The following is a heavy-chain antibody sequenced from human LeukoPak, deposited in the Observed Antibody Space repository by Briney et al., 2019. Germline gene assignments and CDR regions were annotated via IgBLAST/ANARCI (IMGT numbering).Heavy chain of an antibody. CDR2: ISWDGGST. CDR3: AKGDLEKGSYHSGFGDMDV. Sequence: GGSLRLSCAASGFTFDDYAMHWVRQAPGKGLEWVSLISWDGGSTYYADSVKGRFTISRDNSKNSLNLQMNSLRAEDTALYYCAKGDLEKGSYHSGFGDMDVWGKGTTVTVSS. D-gene: IGHD3-10*01. CDR1: GFTFDDYA. V-gene: IGHV3-43D*03. J-gene: IGHJ6*03.